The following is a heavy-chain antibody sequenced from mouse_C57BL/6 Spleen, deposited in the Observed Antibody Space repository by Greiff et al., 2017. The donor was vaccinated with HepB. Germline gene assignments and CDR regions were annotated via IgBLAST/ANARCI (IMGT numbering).Heavy chain of an antibody. J-gene: IGHJ4*01. Sequence: EVNLVESGGGLVKPGGSLKLSCAASGFTFSSYAMSWVRQTPEKRLEWVATISDGGSYTYYPDNVKGRFTISRDNAKNNLYLQMSHLKSEDTAMYYCARDPLYDLYAMDYWGQGTSVTVSS. CDR3: ARDPLYDLYAMDY. CDR1: GFTFSSYA. V-gene: IGHV5-4*01. CDR2: ISDGGSYT. D-gene: IGHD1-1*01.